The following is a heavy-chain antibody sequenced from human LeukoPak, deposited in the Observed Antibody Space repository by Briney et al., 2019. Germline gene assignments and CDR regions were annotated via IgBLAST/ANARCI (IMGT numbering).Heavy chain of an antibody. J-gene: IGHJ4*02. V-gene: IGHV3-7*01. CDR2: INPEGSQN. CDR3: AAWGGSSSNY. D-gene: IGHD3-3*01. CDR1: GFSFSNYW. Sequence: GGSLRLSCAASGFSFSNYWMNWVRQAPEKGLQWVANINPEGSQNRYVDSVNGRFTVSRDNARNSMYLDMDSLTADDSAIYYCAAWGGSSSNYWGQGTLVTVSS.